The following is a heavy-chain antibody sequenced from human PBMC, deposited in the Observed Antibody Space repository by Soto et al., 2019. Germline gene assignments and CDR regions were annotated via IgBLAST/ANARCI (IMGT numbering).Heavy chain of an antibody. CDR2: IYYSGST. J-gene: IGHJ5*02. Sequence: QVQLQESGPGLVKPSQTLSLTCTVSGGSISSGGYYWSWIRQHPGKGLEWIGYIYYSGSTYYNPSHKSRVTIPVDTSKNQFSLKLSSVTAADTAVYYCARDRTATMSNWFDPWGQGTLVTVSS. CDR1: GGSISSGGYY. D-gene: IGHD5-12*01. CDR3: ARDRTATMSNWFDP. V-gene: IGHV4-31*03.